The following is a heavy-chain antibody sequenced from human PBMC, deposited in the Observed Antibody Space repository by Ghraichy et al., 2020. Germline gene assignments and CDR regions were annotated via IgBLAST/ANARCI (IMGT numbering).Heavy chain of an antibody. J-gene: IGHJ4*02. CDR2: INAGNGNP. D-gene: IGHD2-15*01. CDR1: GYTLNSYA. CDR3: GTGVLVVPATPAFDH. Sequence: ASVKVSCKASGYTLNSYAMDWVRQAPGQRLDYMGWINAGNGNPKYSERFQGRLAITRDTSASTVYMELTSLTSECTAVYYCGTGVLVVPATPAFDHWGQVPLVTDSS. V-gene: IGHV1-3*01.